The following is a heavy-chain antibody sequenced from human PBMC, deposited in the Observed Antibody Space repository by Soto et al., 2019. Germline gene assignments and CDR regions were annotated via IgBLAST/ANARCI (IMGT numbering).Heavy chain of an antibody. J-gene: IGHJ5*02. D-gene: IGHD6-13*01. V-gene: IGHV4-30-4*01. CDR3: ASGARDGCNPGGMNS. Sequence: PSETLSLTCTVSGGSISSGDYYWSWIRQPPGKGLEWIGYIYYSGSTYYNPSLKSRVTISVDTSKNQFSLKLSSVTAAATAVYYCASGARDGCNPGGMNSWGQGTLVTVSS. CDR1: GGSISSGDYY. CDR2: IYYSGST.